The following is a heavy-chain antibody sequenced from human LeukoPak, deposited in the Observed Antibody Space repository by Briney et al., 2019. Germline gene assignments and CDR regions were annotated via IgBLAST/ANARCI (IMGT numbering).Heavy chain of an antibody. D-gene: IGHD3-3*01. V-gene: IGHV1-69*05. Sequence: SVKVSCKASGGTFSSYAISWVPEAPGQGLEWMGGIIPIFGTANYAQKFQGRVTITTDESTSTAYMELGSLRSEDTAVYYCAAYDFWSGYTDSGSLPTTSPQFDYWAQGTLVTVSS. CDR3: AAYDFWSGYTDSGSLPTTSPQFDY. CDR1: GGTFSSYA. CDR2: IIPIFGTA. J-gene: IGHJ4*02.